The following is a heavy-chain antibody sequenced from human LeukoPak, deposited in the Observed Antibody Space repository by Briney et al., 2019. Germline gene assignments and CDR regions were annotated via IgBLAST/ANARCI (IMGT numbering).Heavy chain of an antibody. CDR1: GYTFTGYY. Sequence: ASVKVSCKASGYTFTGYYMHWVRQAPGQGLEWMGWINPNCGGTNYAQKFQGRVTITRDTSISTAYMELSRLRSDDTAVYYCARDKYGNYYGSGSDYWGQGTLVTVSS. J-gene: IGHJ4*02. D-gene: IGHD3-10*01. V-gene: IGHV1-2*02. CDR2: INPNCGGT. CDR3: ARDKYGNYYGSGSDY.